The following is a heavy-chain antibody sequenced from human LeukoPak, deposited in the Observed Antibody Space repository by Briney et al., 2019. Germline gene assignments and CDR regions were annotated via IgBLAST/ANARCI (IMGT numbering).Heavy chain of an antibody. CDR1: GFTVSSNY. CDR2: IYSDGNT. Sequence: GGSLRLSCAASGFTVSSNYMSWVRQAPGKGLECGSVIYSDGNTYYSDSVKGRFTISRDNSKNTVYLQMNSLRAEDTAVYYCAKVEWELLRGNWFDPWGQGTLVTVSS. D-gene: IGHD1-26*01. V-gene: IGHV3-66*01. J-gene: IGHJ5*02. CDR3: AKVEWELLRGNWFDP.